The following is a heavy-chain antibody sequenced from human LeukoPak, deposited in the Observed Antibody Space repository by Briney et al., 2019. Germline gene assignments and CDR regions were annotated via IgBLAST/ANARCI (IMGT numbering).Heavy chain of an antibody. CDR2: INPNSGGT. CDR1: GYTFTGYY. D-gene: IGHD3-10*01. Sequence: ASVKVSCKASGYTFTGYYMHWVRQAPGQGLEWMGWINPNSGGTNYAQKFQGRVTMTRDTSISTAYMELSRLRSDDTAVYYCARSEAGFGGPRGWFDPWGQGTLVTVSS. V-gene: IGHV1-2*02. CDR3: ARSEAGFGGPRGWFDP. J-gene: IGHJ5*02.